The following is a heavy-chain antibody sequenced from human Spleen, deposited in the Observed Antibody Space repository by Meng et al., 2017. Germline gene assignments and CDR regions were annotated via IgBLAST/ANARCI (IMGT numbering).Heavy chain of an antibody. CDR1: GFTVTSNE. Sequence: GESLKISCAASGFTVTSNEMSWVRQAPGKGLEWVSSICGDSTYYADSGKGRVTVSRDNSKNTLHLQMNSLRAEDTAVYYCARASMIVVVIDAFDIWGQGTMVTVSS. CDR2: ICGDST. J-gene: IGHJ3*02. V-gene: IGHV3-38-3*01. CDR3: ARASMIVVVIDAFDI. D-gene: IGHD3-22*01.